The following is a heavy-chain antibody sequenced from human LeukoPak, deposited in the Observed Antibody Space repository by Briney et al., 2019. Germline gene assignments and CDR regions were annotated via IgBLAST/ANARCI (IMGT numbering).Heavy chain of an antibody. D-gene: IGHD6-19*01. Sequence: TGGSLRLSCTASGLTFTYYAMTWVRQAPGKGLEWVSLISGSGGSAKYADSVKGRFTISRDNSKNTLFLQMSSLRAEDTAIYHCAKVGSSGWYAMDVWGRGTSVTVS. CDR1: GLTFTYYA. V-gene: IGHV3-23*01. CDR2: ISGSGGSA. CDR3: AKVGSSGWYAMDV. J-gene: IGHJ6*02.